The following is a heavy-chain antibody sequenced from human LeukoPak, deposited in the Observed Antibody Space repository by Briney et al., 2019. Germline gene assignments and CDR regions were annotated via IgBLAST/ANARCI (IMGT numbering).Heavy chain of an antibody. V-gene: IGHV6-1*01. Sequence: SQTLSLTCAISGDSVSSKSVWNWIRQSPSRGLEWLGRIYYRSKWSNNYAVSVKSRITINPNTSKNQFSLQLSSVTAEDTAVYYCARGDQNFDYWGQGTLVTVSS. J-gene: IGHJ4*02. CDR3: ARGDQNFDY. CDR2: IYYRSKWSN. D-gene: IGHD5-24*01. CDR1: GDSVSSKSV.